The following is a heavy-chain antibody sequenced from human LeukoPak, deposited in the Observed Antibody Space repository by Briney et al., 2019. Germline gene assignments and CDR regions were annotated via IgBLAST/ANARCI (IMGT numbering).Heavy chain of an antibody. V-gene: IGHV1-18*01. J-gene: IGHJ4*02. CDR1: GYTFTSYG. D-gene: IGHD5-18*01. Sequence: ASVTVSCKASGYTFTSYGISWVRQAPGQGLEWMGWISGYNGNTNYAQKFQGRVTMTTDTATSTVYMEVRSLRSDDTAVYYCAREIGPRQLHLWGSAFDYWGQGTLVTVSS. CDR2: ISGYNGNT. CDR3: AREIGPRQLHLWGSAFDY.